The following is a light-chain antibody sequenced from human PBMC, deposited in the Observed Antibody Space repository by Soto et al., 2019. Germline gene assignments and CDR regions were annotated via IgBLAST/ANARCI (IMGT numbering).Light chain of an antibody. CDR2: DAS. V-gene: IGKV3-11*01. J-gene: IGKJ4*01. Sequence: EIVMTQSPATRSVSPGERATLSCRASQSVNIYLAWYQQKPGQAPRLLIYDASNRATGIPARFSGSGSGTDFTLTISSLEPEDIAVYYCQQRSNWRVTFGGGTKVDIK. CDR3: QQRSNWRVT. CDR1: QSVNIY.